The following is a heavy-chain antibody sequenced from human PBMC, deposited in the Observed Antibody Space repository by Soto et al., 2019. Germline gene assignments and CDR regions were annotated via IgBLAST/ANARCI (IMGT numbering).Heavy chain of an antibody. Sequence: EVQLVESGGGLIQPGGSLRLSCAASGFTVSSNYMTWVRQASGKGLEWVSVIYRGGRTSYADSVKGRFTISRDTSKNTVSLQMNSLRAEDTAVYYCARGPPGYNILTGYPREDYYYAMDVWGQGTTVSVSS. CDR2: IYRGGRT. D-gene: IGHD3-9*01. CDR3: ARGPPGYNILTGYPREDYYYAMDV. CDR1: GFTVSSNY. V-gene: IGHV3-53*01. J-gene: IGHJ6*02.